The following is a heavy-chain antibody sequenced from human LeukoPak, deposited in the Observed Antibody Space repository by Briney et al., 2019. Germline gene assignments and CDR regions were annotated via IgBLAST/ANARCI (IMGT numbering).Heavy chain of an antibody. CDR1: GFTFSSYG. CDR3: AKQGYCSSTSCHGDFQH. D-gene: IGHD2-2*01. V-gene: IGHV3-30*02. CDR2: IRYDGSNK. J-gene: IGHJ1*01. Sequence: GGSLRLSCAASGFTFSSYGMHWVRQAPGKGLEWVAFIRYDGSNKYYADSVKGRFTISRDNSKNTLYLQMNSLRAEDTAVYYCAKQGYCSSTSCHGDFQHWGQGTLVTVSS.